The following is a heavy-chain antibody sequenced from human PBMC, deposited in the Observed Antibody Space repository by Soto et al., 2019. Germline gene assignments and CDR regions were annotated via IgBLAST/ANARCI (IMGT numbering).Heavy chain of an antibody. CDR1: GGTFSSYA. V-gene: IGHV1-69*06. J-gene: IGHJ3*02. D-gene: IGHD1-26*01. Sequence: SVKVSCKASGGTFSSYAISWVRQAPGQGLEWMGGIIPIFGTANYAQKFQGRVTITADKSTSTAYMELSSLRSEDTAVYYCARDRRSGSYSAFDIWGQGTMVTVSS. CDR3: ARDRRSGSYSAFDI. CDR2: IIPIFGTA.